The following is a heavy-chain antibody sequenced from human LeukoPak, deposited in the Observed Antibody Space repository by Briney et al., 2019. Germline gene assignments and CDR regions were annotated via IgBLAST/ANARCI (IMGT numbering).Heavy chain of an antibody. J-gene: IGHJ5*02. CDR1: GGSISSYY. D-gene: IGHD2-15*01. CDR3: ARDLYCSGGSCYSGWFDP. V-gene: IGHV4-59*01. CDR2: IYYSGST. Sequence: SETLSLTCTVSGGSISSYYWSWIRQPPGKGLEWIGYIYYSGSTNYNPSLKSRVTISVDTSKNQFSLKLSSVTAADTAVYYCARDLYCSGGSCYSGWFDPWGQGTLVTVSS.